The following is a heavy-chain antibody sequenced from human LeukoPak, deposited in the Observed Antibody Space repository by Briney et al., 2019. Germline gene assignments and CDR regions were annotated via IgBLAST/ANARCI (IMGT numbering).Heavy chain of an antibody. CDR1: GYSFTSYC. J-gene: IGHJ4*02. CDR2: ICPGDSDT. CDR3: ARRVRPYSSGWYLDY. Sequence: PGESLKISCKTSGYSFTSYCIGWVRQMSGRGLEWMGIICPGDSDTRYSPSFQGQVTISADKSLRTAYLQWSSLNASDTAMYYCARRVRPYSSGWYLDYWAQGILVTVSS. V-gene: IGHV5-51*01. D-gene: IGHD6-25*01.